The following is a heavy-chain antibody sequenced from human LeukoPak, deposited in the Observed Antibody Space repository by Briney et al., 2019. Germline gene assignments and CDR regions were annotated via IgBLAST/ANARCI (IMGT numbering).Heavy chain of an antibody. Sequence: GGSLRLSCAASGFTFSDYYMSWIRQAPGKGLEWVSYISSSGSTIYYADSVKGRFTISRDNAKNSLYLQMNSLRVEDTAVYYCTRRTVRSSFDYWGQGTLVTVSS. D-gene: IGHD3-3*01. CDR1: GFTFSDYY. CDR3: TRRTVRSSFDY. V-gene: IGHV3-11*04. J-gene: IGHJ4*02. CDR2: ISSSGSTI.